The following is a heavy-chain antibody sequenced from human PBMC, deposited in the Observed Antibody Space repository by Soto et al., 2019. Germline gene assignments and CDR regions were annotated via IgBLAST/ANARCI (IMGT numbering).Heavy chain of an antibody. D-gene: IGHD3-10*01. Sequence: EVQLLESGGGLVQPGGSLRLSCAASGFTFNNYAMTWVRQAAGKGQEWVSAISGGGDTTSYADSVKGRFTVSRDGSKNTLHLQMSSLRAEDTALYYCAKGRGGSGSLTPRVDFWGQGTMVTVSS. V-gene: IGHV3-23*01. CDR1: GFTFNNYA. CDR3: AKGRGGSGSLTPRVDF. J-gene: IGHJ4*02. CDR2: ISGGGDTT.